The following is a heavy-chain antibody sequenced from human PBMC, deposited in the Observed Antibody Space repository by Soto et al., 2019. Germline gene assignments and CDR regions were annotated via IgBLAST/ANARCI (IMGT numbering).Heavy chain of an antibody. V-gene: IGHV5-10-1*01. CDR3: ARQRRYCSGGSCREGYFDY. J-gene: IGHJ4*02. Sequence: GESLKISCKGSGYSFTSYWISWVRQMPGKGLEWMGRIDPSDSYTNYSPSFQGHVTISADKSISTAYLQWSSLKASDTAMYYCARQRRYCSGGSCREGYFDYWGQGTLVTVSS. CDR1: GYSFTSYW. CDR2: IDPSDSYT. D-gene: IGHD2-15*01.